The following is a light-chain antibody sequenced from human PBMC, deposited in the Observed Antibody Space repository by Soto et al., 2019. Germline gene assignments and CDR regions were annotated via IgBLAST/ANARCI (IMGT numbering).Light chain of an antibody. J-gene: IGKJ1*01. CDR2: DAS. CDR1: QGIVRW. V-gene: IGKV1-5*01. Sequence: DIQMTQSPSTLSASVGDRVTITCRASQGIVRWLAWYQQKPGKAPKLLIYDASSLESGAPSRFSGSGAGTEFTLTISSLQPDDFATYYCQHYYGFSRTFGQGTRVEIK. CDR3: QHYYGFSRT.